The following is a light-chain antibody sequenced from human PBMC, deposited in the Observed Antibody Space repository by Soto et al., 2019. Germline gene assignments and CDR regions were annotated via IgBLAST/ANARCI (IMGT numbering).Light chain of an antibody. J-gene: IGKJ1*01. Sequence: EIVMTQSPVTLSVSPGETVTLSCRASQSLRSNLAWYQKKPGQTPRLLIYSASIRAAATPARFSGRGAGTNFSLTISSLQSEDFAVYYCQQHDKLPPAFGQGTKVDLK. CDR2: SAS. CDR1: QSLRSN. V-gene: IGKV3-15*01. CDR3: QQHDKLPPA.